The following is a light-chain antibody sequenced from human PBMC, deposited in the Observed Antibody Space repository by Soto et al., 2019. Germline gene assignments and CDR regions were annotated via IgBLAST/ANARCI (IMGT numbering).Light chain of an antibody. CDR3: QQYNNWPPA. CDR2: GAS. J-gene: IGKJ1*01. V-gene: IGKV3-15*01. Sequence: EIVLTQSPGTLSLSPGERATLSCRASQSVSSNLLAWYQEKPGQAPRLLIYGASTRATGIPARFSGSGSGTEFTLTISSLQSEDFAVYYCQQYNNWPPAFGQGTKVDI. CDR1: QSVSSN.